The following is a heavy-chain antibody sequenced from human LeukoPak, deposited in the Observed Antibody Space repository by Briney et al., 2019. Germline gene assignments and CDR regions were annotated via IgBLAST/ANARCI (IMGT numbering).Heavy chain of an antibody. D-gene: IGHD6-19*01. CDR1: GFTVSSHC. Sequence: GGSLRLSCAASGFTVSSHCMSWVRQAPGKGLEWVSIIYIGGITWYADSVKGRITISRDNSKNTLYLQMDSPRAEDTAVYSCARIYGDGWYADHWGQGTLVTVSS. V-gene: IGHV3-53*01. CDR2: IYIGGIT. J-gene: IGHJ4*02. CDR3: ARIYGDGWYADH.